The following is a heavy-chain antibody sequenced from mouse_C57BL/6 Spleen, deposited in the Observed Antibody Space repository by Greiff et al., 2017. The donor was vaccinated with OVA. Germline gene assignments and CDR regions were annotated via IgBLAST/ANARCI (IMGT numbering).Heavy chain of an antibody. CDR2: IHPNSGST. Sequence: QVQLQQPGAELVKPGASVKLSCKASGYTFTSYWMHWVKQRPGQGLEWIGMIHPNSGSTNYNEKFKSKATLTVDKSSSTAYMQLSSLTSEDSAVYYCARGHYDYDYFDYWGQGTTLTVSS. CDR1: GYTFTSYW. D-gene: IGHD2-4*01. J-gene: IGHJ2*01. V-gene: IGHV1-64*01. CDR3: ARGHYDYDYFDY.